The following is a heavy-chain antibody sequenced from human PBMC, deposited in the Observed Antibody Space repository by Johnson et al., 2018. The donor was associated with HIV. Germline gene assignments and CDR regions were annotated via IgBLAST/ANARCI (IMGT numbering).Heavy chain of an antibody. V-gene: IGHV3-20*04. CDR2: INWNGGST. D-gene: IGHD1-26*01. Sequence: VQLVESGGGVVRPGGSLRLSCAASGFTFDDYGMSWVRQAPGKGLEWVSGINWNGGSTGYADYVKGRFTISRDNAKNSLYLQMNSLRAGDTAVYYCARGERFGGTQEAFDIWGQGTMVTVSS. CDR1: GFTFDDYG. J-gene: IGHJ3*02. CDR3: ARGERFGGTQEAFDI.